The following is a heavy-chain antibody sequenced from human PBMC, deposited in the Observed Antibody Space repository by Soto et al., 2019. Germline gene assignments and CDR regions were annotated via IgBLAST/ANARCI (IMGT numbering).Heavy chain of an antibody. J-gene: IGHJ4*02. V-gene: IGHV1-69*02. CDR2: IIPILGIA. D-gene: IGHD2-2*01. CDR3: ASQYQPLNVASFDY. Sequence: QVQLVQSGAEVKKPGSSVKVSCKASGGTFSSYTISWVRQAPGQGLEWMGRIIPILGIANYAQKFQGRVTITADKSTSTAYMELRSLRSEDTAVYYCASQYQPLNVASFDYWGQGTLVTVSS. CDR1: GGTFSSYT.